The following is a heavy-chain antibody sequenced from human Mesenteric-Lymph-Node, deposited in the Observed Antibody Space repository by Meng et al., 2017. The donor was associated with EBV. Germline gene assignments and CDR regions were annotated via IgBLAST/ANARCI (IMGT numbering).Heavy chain of an antibody. J-gene: IGHJ5*02. CDR3: ARDRAVVVAATPNWFDP. V-gene: IGHV4-39*07. CDR2: IYYSGST. D-gene: IGHD2-15*01. CDR1: GGSISSSSYS. Sequence: LQVEESGQGRVKPSETLSLTCTVSGGSISSSSYSWGWIRQPPGKGLEWIGNIYYSGSTYYNPSLKSRVTISLDTSKSQFSLKLSSVTAADTAVYYCARDRAVVVAATPNWFDPWGQGTLVTVSS.